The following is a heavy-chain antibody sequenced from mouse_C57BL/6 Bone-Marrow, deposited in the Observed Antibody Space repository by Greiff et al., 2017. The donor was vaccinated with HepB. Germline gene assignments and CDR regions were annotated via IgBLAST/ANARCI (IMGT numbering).Heavy chain of an antibody. D-gene: IGHD2-4*01. CDR3: ARIEDYDYGYAMDY. CDR1: GYTFTSYG. Sequence: VQLVESGAELARPGASVKLSCKASGYTFTSYGISWVKQRTGQGLEWIGEIYPRSGNTYYNEKFKGKATLTADKSSSTAYMELRSLTSEDSAVYFCARIEDYDYGYAMDYWGQGTSVTVSS. V-gene: IGHV1-81*01. J-gene: IGHJ4*01. CDR2: IYPRSGNT.